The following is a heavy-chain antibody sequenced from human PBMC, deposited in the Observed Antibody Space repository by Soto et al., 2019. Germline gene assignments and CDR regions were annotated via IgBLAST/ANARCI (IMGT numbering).Heavy chain of an antibody. CDR3: ARVELSCSGGSCFPEGYFQH. CDR2: ISAYNGNT. CDR1: GYTFISYG. D-gene: IGHD2-15*01. V-gene: IGHV1-18*01. Sequence: QVLLVQSGAEVKKPGASVKVSCKASGYTFISYGFSWVRQAPGQGLEWMGWISAYNGNTNYAQKLRGRVTMTTDTSTSTAYMELRSLRSDDTAVYYCARVELSCSGGSCFPEGYFQHWGQGTLVTVSS. J-gene: IGHJ1*01.